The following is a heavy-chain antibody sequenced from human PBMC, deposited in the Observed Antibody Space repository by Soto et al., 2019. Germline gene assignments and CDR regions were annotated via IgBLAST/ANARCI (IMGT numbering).Heavy chain of an antibody. V-gene: IGHV4-34*01. CDR1: GGSFSGYY. CDR2: INHSGST. Sequence: QVQLQQWGAGLLKPSETLSLTCAVYGGSFSGYYWSWIRQPPGKGLEWIGEINHSGSTNYNPSLTSRVTISVDTSKNQFSLKLSSVTAADTAVYYCARFVTTVVTPWFDPWGQGTLVTVSS. J-gene: IGHJ5*02. CDR3: ARFVTTVVTPWFDP. D-gene: IGHD4-17*01.